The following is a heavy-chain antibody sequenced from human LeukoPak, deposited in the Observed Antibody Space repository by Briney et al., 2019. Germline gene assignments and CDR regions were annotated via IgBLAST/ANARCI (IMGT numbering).Heavy chain of an antibody. V-gene: IGHV1-3*02. Sequence: ASVKVSCKASGNTFTSYAMHWVRQAPGQRLEWLGWSNAANGNSQISQEFQVRVTITRETSASTAYMELSSLRSEDMAVYYCARGSHSTSWIIDYWGQGTLVTVSS. CDR3: ARGSHSTSWIIDY. CDR2: SNAANGNS. J-gene: IGHJ4*02. CDR1: GNTFTSYA. D-gene: IGHD6-13*01.